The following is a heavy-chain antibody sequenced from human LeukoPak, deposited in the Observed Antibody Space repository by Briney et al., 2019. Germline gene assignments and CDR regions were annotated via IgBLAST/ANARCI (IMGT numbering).Heavy chain of an antibody. J-gene: IGHJ3*02. CDR2: ISLSSTAI. D-gene: IGHD2-15*01. V-gene: IGHV3-48*01. Sequence: GGSLRLSCATSGFIFSTYNMNWVRQAPGKGLGWVSYISLSSTAIYYADSVKGRFTVSRDNAKNSLYLQMNSLRAEDTAVYYCARGGYCSGGSCVLDAFDIWGQGTMVTVSS. CDR1: GFIFSTYN. CDR3: ARGGYCSGGSCVLDAFDI.